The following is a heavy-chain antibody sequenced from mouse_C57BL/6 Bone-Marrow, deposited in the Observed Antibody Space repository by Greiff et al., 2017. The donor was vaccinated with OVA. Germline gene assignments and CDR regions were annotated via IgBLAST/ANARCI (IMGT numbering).Heavy chain of an antibody. CDR2: ISNLAYSI. CDR3: ARKDGYSWFAY. CDR1: GFTFSDYG. J-gene: IGHJ3*01. V-gene: IGHV5-15*01. Sequence: EVQLVESGGGLVQPGGSLKLSCAASGFTFSDYGMAWVRQAPRKGPEWVAFISNLAYSIYYADTVTGRFTISRENAKNTLYLEMSSLRSEDTAMYYCARKDGYSWFAYWGQGTLFTVSA. D-gene: IGHD2-3*01.